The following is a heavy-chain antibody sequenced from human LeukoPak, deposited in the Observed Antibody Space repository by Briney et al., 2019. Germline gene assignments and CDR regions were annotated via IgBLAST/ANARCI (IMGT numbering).Heavy chain of an antibody. J-gene: IGHJ4*02. D-gene: IGHD5-18*01. Sequence: GGSLRLSCAASGFTFSSYAMSWVRQAPGKGLEWVSAISGSGGSTYYADSVKGRFTISRDNSKNPLYLQMNSLRAEDTAVYYCAKSYSYGYQGFWDYWGQGTLVTVSS. CDR2: ISGSGGST. CDR1: GFTFSSYA. V-gene: IGHV3-23*01. CDR3: AKSYSYGYQGFWDY.